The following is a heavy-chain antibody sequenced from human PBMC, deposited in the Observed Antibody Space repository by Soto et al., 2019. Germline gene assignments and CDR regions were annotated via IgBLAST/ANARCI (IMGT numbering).Heavy chain of an antibody. CDR3: AKDHYYDSSGYLGY. CDR1: GFTFSSYA. V-gene: IGHV3-23*01. CDR2: ISGSGGST. J-gene: IGHJ4*02. D-gene: IGHD3-22*01. Sequence: GGSLRLSCAACGFTFSSYAMSWVRQAPGKGLEWVSAISGSGGSTYYADSVKGRFTISRDNPKNTLYLQMNSLRAEDTAVYYCAKDHYYDSSGYLGYWGQGTLVTVSS.